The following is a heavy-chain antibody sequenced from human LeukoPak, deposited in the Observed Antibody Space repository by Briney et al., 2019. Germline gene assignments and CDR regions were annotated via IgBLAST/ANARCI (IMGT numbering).Heavy chain of an antibody. Sequence: ASVKVSSKASGYTFTGYYMHWVRQAPGQGLEWMGWINPNSGGTNYAQKFQGRVTMTRDTSISTAYMELSRLRSDDTAVYYCARDPEYSSSAFYWFDPWGQGTLVTVSS. V-gene: IGHV1-2*02. J-gene: IGHJ5*02. CDR3: ARDPEYSSSAFYWFDP. CDR1: GYTFTGYY. CDR2: INPNSGGT. D-gene: IGHD6-6*01.